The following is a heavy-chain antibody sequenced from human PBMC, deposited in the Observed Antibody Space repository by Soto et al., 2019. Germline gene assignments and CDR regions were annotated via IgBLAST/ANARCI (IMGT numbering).Heavy chain of an antibody. CDR3: VRVYYDNSRYRPFDH. V-gene: IGHV3-72*01. D-gene: IGHD3-22*01. Sequence: AGGSLRLSCVASGFTFSDYYVDWVRQAPGKGLEWVGRARNKAESYTTDYAASVKGRFTISRNDSKKTVYLQMNSLKTDDTAVYYCVRVYYDNSRYRPFDHWGQGTQVTVSS. J-gene: IGHJ4*02. CDR2: ARNKAESYTT. CDR1: GFTFSDYY.